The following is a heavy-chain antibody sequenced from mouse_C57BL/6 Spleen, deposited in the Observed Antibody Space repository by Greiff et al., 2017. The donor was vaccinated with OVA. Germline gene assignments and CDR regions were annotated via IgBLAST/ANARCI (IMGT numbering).Heavy chain of an antibody. CDR1: GYTFTSYW. J-gene: IGHJ4*01. Sequence: QVQLKQPGAELVMPGASVKLSCKASGYTFTSYWMHWVKQRPGQGLEWIGEIDPSDSYTNYNQKFKGKSTLTVDKSSSTAYMQLSTLTSEDSAVYFCARGRGDDGHYYAMDYWGQGTSVTVSA. D-gene: IGHD2-2*01. CDR2: IDPSDSYT. CDR3: ARGRGDDGHYYAMDY. V-gene: IGHV1-69*01.